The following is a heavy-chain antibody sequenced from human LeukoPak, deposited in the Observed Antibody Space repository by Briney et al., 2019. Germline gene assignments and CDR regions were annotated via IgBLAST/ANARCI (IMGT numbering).Heavy chain of an antibody. J-gene: IGHJ4*02. D-gene: IGHD3-16*02. CDR2: IYSGGTT. CDR1: GFTVSRNY. V-gene: IGHV3-53*01. CDR3: ARGGYSYGSQYYFDY. Sequence: GGSLRLSCAASGFTVSRNYMSWVRQAPGRGLEWVSVIYSGGTTYYADSVKGRFTISRDISKNTLYLQMNSLTAEDTAMYFCARGGYSYGSQYYFDYWGQGTLVTVFS.